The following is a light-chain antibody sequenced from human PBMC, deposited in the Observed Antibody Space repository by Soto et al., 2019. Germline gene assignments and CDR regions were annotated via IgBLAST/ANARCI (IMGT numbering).Light chain of an antibody. V-gene: IGKV1-39*01. J-gene: IGKJ4*01. Sequence: DIQMTQSPSSLSASVGDRVTITCRASQNIRRYLNWYQQKQGKAPKLLIYATSSLQSGVPSRLSGSGSGSDFTLTISSLQPEDFATYYCHQTSNIPFTFGGGTKVEN. CDR1: QNIRRY. CDR3: HQTSNIPFT. CDR2: ATS.